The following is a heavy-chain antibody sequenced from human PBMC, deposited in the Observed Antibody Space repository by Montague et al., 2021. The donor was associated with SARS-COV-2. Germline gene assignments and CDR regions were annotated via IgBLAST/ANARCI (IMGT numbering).Heavy chain of an antibody. CDR2: IISSGGI. V-gene: IGHV4-4*07. CDR1: GSISGYY. D-gene: IGHD5-12*01. CDR3: ARQYTGYNRRFDY. Sequence: SETLSLTCTVSGSISGYYWCWLRQPAGEGLVWYGGIISSGGIAYYAPLKSRVTMPSDTSKIQLSLKLSSVTAADTAVYYCARQYTGYNRRFDYWGQGALVTVSP. J-gene: IGHJ4*02.